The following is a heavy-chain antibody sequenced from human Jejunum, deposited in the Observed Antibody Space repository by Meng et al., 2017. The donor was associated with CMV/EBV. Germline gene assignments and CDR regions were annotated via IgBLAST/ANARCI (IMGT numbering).Heavy chain of an antibody. D-gene: IGHD3-9*01. V-gene: IGHV4-39*07. CDR3: ARDRVRYSDDYYYYGMDV. Sequence: SPTYYWGWIRQPPGKGLEWIGSIYYGGSTFYNPSLKSRVIISVDTSKNQFSLSLSSVTAADTAVYYCARDRVRYSDDYYYYGMDVWGQGTTVTVSS. J-gene: IGHJ6*02. CDR1: SPTYY. CDR2: IYYGGST.